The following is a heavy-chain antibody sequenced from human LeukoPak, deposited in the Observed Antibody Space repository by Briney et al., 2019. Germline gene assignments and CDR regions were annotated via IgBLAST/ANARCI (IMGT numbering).Heavy chain of an antibody. CDR2: ISNGKT. CDR1: GFPFSSHA. Sequence: GGSLRLSCAASGFPFSSHAMSWVRQPPGKGLEWVSAISNGKTYYADYVRGRFTISRDDSKNTVSLQMNSLRDEDTALYYCVREAGYCASVCLKSNWFDPWGQGTLVTVSS. D-gene: IGHD2-21*02. J-gene: IGHJ5*02. CDR3: VREAGYCASVCLKSNWFDP. V-gene: IGHV3-23*01.